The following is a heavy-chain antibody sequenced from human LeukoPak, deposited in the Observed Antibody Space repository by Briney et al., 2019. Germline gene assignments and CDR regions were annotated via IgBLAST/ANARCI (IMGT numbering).Heavy chain of an antibody. V-gene: IGHV1-2*02. J-gene: IGHJ6*03. CDR3: ARVSVSFDGDYMDV. Sequence: VASVKVSCKASGYTFIDYYMHWVRQAPGQGLEWMGWINPNSGGTNYAQKFQGRVTMTRDTSISTAYMELSRLRSDDTAVYYCARVSVSFDGDYMDVWGKGTTVTVSS. CDR2: INPNSGGT. D-gene: IGHD5/OR15-5a*01. CDR1: GYTFIDYY.